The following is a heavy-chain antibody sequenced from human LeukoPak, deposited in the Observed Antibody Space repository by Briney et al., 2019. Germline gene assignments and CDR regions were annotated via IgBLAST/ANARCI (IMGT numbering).Heavy chain of an antibody. CDR3: ARAVYYYGSGSYSPDYHFDY. D-gene: IGHD3-10*01. Sequence: ASVKVSCKASGGTFSSYAISWVRQAPGQGLEWMGGIIPIFGTANYAQKFQGRVTITADESTSTAYMELSSLRSEDTAVYYCARAVYYYGSGSYSPDYHFDYWGQGTLVTVSS. V-gene: IGHV1-69*13. CDR2: IIPIFGTA. J-gene: IGHJ4*02. CDR1: GGTFSSYA.